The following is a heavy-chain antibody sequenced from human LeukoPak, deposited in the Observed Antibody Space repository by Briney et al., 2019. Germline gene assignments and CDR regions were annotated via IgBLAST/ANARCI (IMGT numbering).Heavy chain of an antibody. V-gene: IGHV1-58*02. CDR3: ARVDIVVVPAAIESRVYYYYGMDV. Sequence: GASVKVSCKASGFTFTSSAMQWVRQARGQRLEWIGWIVVGSGNTNYAQKFQERVTITRDMSTSTAYMELRSLRSDDTAVYYCARVDIVVVPAAIESRVYYYYGMDVWGQGTTVTVSS. CDR2: IVVGSGNT. CDR1: GFTFTSSA. J-gene: IGHJ6*02. D-gene: IGHD2-2*03.